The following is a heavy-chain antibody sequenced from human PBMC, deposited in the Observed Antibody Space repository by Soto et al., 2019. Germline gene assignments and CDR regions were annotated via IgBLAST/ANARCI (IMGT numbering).Heavy chain of an antibody. CDR1: GGSIGSNNYY. V-gene: IGHV4-39*02. D-gene: IGHD6-6*01. CDR3: AREPTAARWFDS. CDR2: IYYTGST. Sequence: SETLSLTCTVSGGSIGSNNYYWAWIRQPPGKGLEWIGSIYYTGSTYYNPSLRSRVSISVDTSKNQFSLNLNSVTAADTAVYDCAREPTAARWFDSWAQLTLVTVSS. J-gene: IGHJ5*01.